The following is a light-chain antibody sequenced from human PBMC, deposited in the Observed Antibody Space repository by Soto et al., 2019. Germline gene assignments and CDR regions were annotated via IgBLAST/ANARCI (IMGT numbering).Light chain of an antibody. J-gene: IGKJ4*01. Sequence: EIVLTQSPDTLSLSPGERATLSCRASQTVSSSHLAWYQQKPGQAPRLLIYGASSRATGIPGRFSGSGSGADFTLTISRLEPEDFAVYYCQQYSSSPLTFGGGTKVDNK. CDR3: QQYSSSPLT. CDR1: QTVSSSH. CDR2: GAS. V-gene: IGKV3-20*01.